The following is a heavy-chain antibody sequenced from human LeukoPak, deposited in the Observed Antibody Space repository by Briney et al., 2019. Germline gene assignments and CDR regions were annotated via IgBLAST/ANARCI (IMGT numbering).Heavy chain of an antibody. V-gene: IGHV1-2*04. CDR2: INPNSGGI. D-gene: IGHD6-13*01. CDR3: ARDDRSSSWPPGPYYYYYGMDV. CDR1: GYTFTGYY. Sequence: ASVKVSCKASGYTFTGYYMHWVRQAPGQGLEWMGWINPNSGGINYAQKFQGWVTMTRDTSISTAYMELSRLRSDDTAVYYCARDDRSSSWPPGPYYYYYGMDVWGQGTTVTVSS. J-gene: IGHJ6*02.